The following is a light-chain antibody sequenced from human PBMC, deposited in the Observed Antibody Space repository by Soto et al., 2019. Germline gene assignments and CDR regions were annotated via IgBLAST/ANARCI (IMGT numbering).Light chain of an antibody. CDR2: GDN. CDR1: TSNIGAPYD. CDR3: QSYDISLHNYX. Sequence: QSVLTQPPSVSGAPGQRVSISCTGSTSNIGAPYDVHWYQHLPGTAPKLLIYGDNNRPSGVPDRFSGSKSGTSASLAITRLQAEDEADYYCQSYDISLHNYXFGTGNKVTV. V-gene: IGLV1-40*01. J-gene: IGLJ1*01.